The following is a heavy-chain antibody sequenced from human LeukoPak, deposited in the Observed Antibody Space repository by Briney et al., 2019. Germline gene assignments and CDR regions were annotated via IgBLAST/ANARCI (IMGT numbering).Heavy chain of an antibody. V-gene: IGHV4-61*02. J-gene: IGHJ2*01. Sequence: SETLSLTYAVSAGSISSGSYYWSWVRQPAGKGLECIGRICTSGSTNYNPSRKSRVTISVDTSKNQFSLKLSSVTAANTAVYYCARGDRSAWYFDLWGRGTLVTV. CDR3: ARGDRSAWYFDL. CDR1: AGSISSGSYY. D-gene: IGHD2-15*01. CDR2: ICTSGST.